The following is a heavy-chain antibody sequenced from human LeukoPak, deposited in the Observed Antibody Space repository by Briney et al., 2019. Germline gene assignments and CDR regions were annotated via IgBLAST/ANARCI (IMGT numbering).Heavy chain of an antibody. CDR1: GYSFTSYW. Sequence: GESLKISCKGSGYSFTSYWIAWVGQMPGQGLEWFGVVYPADSDTRYSQSFQGQVTISVDKNIKTDYLQWNNLKASDSAMYYSARPGDPDLAGYIQHWGQGTLVTVSS. J-gene: IGHJ1*01. D-gene: IGHD1-1*01. CDR2: VYPADSDT. V-gene: IGHV5-51*01. CDR3: ARPGDPDLAGYIQH.